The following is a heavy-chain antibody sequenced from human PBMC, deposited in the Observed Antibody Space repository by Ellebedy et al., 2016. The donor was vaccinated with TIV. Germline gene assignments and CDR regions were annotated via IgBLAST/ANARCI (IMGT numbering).Heavy chain of an antibody. CDR3: AKGTMVRGIIL. CDR1: GFTFSNYA. V-gene: IGHV3-23*01. CDR2: ISGSGSNT. Sequence: GESLKISCAASGFTFSNYAMTWVRQAPGQGLEWVSLISGSGSNTYYEDSVRGRFTISRDNSKNTLYLQMNSLRAEDTAVYYCAKGTMVRGIILWGQGTLVTVSS. D-gene: IGHD3-10*01. J-gene: IGHJ4*02.